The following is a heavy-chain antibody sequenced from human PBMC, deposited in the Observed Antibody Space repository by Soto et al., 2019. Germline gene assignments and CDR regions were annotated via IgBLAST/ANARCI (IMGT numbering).Heavy chain of an antibody. CDR2: MSYAGTYK. Sequence: QVQLVESGGGVVQPGRSLRLSCAVSGFTFSDYGMHWVRQAPGKGLEWVAVMSYAGTYKYYADSVKGRFTISRDVSGNTLFLQMNSLRLEDTAVYFCAKEMYPRTVLDSSSPWGDYWGQGTLVTVSS. CDR1: GFTFSDYG. D-gene: IGHD6-6*01. J-gene: IGHJ4*02. V-gene: IGHV3-30*18. CDR3: AKEMYPRTVLDSSSPWGDY.